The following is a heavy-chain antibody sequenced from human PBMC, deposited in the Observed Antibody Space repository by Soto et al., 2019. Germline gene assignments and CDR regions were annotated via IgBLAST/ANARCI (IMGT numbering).Heavy chain of an antibody. V-gene: IGHV3-30-3*01. Sequence: QVQLVESGGGVVQPGRSLRLSCAASGFTFSSYAMHWVRQAPGKGLEWVAVISYDGSNKYYADSVKGRFTISRDNSKNTLYLQINSLRAEDTAVYYCARGGYKDYWGPGTRVTLSS. D-gene: IGHD5-12*01. CDR3: ARGGYKDY. CDR2: ISYDGSNK. J-gene: IGHJ4*02. CDR1: GFTFSSYA.